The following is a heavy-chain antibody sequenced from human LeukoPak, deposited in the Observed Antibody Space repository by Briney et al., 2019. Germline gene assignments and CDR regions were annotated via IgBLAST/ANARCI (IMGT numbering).Heavy chain of an antibody. CDR2: INAYNGNT. J-gene: IGHJ4*02. CDR3: ARVFYSSGWNHYNNYFDY. CDR1: GYIFTSYG. V-gene: IGHV1-18*01. Sequence: ASVNVSCKACGYIFTSYGMSWVRPAPGQGLAWMGWINAYNGNTNYAQKLQGRVAMNTDTSTNTAYMELRSLRSDDKAVDYCARVFYSSGWNHYNNYFDYWGQRTLVTVSS. D-gene: IGHD6-19*01.